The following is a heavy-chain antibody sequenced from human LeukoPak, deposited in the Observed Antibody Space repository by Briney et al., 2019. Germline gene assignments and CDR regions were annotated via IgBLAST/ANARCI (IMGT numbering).Heavy chain of an antibody. J-gene: IGHJ4*02. D-gene: IGHD3-22*01. V-gene: IGHV1-2*06. CDR3: ARLGLDMKVVVKDPPDY. CDR2: INPNSGGT. CDR1: GYTFTGYY. Sequence: ASVKVSCKASGYTFTGYYMHWVRQAPGQGLEWMGRINPNSGGTNYAQKFQGRVTMTRDTSISTAYMELSRLRSDDTAVYYCARLGLDMKVVVKDPPDYWGQGTLVTVSS.